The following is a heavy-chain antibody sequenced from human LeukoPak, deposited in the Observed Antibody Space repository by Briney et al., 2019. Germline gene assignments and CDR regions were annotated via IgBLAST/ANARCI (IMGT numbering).Heavy chain of an antibody. CDR1: GGSISSSSYY. Sequence: PSETLSLTCTVSGGSISSSSYYWGWIRQPPGKGLDWIGSIYYSGSTYYNPSLKSRFTISVDTSKNQFSLKLSSVTAADTAIYYCARARSTGSRFDPWGQGTLVTVSS. CDR2: IYYSGST. J-gene: IGHJ5*02. D-gene: IGHD3-10*01. V-gene: IGHV4-39*07. CDR3: ARARSTGSRFDP.